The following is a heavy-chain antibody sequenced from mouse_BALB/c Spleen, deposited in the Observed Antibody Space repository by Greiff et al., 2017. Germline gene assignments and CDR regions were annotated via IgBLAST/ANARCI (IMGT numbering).Heavy chain of an antibody. D-gene: IGHD1-1*01. V-gene: IGHV7-3*02. CDR3: ARVLLRYYFDY. CDR1: GFTFTDYY. CDR2: IRNKANGYTT. Sequence: EVQGVESGGGLVQPGGSLRLSCATSGFTFTDYYMSWVRQPPGKALEWLGFIRNKANGYTTEYSASVKGRFTISRDNSQSILYLQMNTLRAEDSATYYCARVLLRYYFDYWGQGTTLTVSS. J-gene: IGHJ2*01.